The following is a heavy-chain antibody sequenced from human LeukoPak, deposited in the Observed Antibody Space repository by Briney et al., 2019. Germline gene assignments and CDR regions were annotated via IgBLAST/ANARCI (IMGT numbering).Heavy chain of an antibody. J-gene: IGHJ4*02. CDR3: ARGGSAAKYYFDS. CDR1: NDSISPLY. Sequence: SETLSLTCTVSNDSISPLYWGWIRQPPGKGLEFIGYIFYSGSTNFNPSLKSRVTLSVDTSKNQFSLRLNSVTAADTAVYYCARGGSAAKYYFDSWGQGTLVTVSS. V-gene: IGHV4-59*11. D-gene: IGHD6-13*01. CDR2: IFYSGST.